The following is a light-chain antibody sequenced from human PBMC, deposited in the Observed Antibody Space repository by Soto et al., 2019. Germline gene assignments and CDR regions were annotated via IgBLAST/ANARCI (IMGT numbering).Light chain of an antibody. J-gene: IGKJ5*01. V-gene: IGKV3-11*01. Sequence: EIVLAQSPATLSLSPGERATLSCRASQSVSIYLAWYQQKPGQAPRLLIYDASNRATGIPARFSGSGSGTDFTLTISSLEPEDFAVYCCQQRSNWPPKITFGQGTRLEIK. CDR3: QQRSNWPPKIT. CDR2: DAS. CDR1: QSVSIY.